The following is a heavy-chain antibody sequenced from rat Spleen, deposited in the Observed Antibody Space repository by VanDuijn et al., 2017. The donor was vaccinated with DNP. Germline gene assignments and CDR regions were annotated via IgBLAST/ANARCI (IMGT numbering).Heavy chain of an antibody. Sequence: EVQLVESGGGLVQPGRSLKLSCAASGFTFSNYYMAWVRQAPTKGLEWVAYISTGGGSTYYRDSVKGRFTISSDNAKSTLYLQMDSLRSEDTATYFCTVDRDGSYGVAYWGQGTLVTVSS. CDR2: ISTGGGST. D-gene: IGHD1-12*02. V-gene: IGHV5-27*01. CDR1: GFTFSNYY. CDR3: TVDRDGSYGVAY. J-gene: IGHJ3*01.